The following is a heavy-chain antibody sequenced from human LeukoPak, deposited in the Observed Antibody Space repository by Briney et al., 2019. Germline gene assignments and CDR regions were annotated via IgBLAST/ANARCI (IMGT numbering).Heavy chain of an antibody. Sequence: GGSLRLSCAASGFTFSSCSVNWVRQAPGKGLEGVSYISGSSSSIKYADSVKGRFTISRDNAKNSLYLQMNSLRAEDTAVYYCARDYDRSGYYIDLDYWGQGTLVTVSS. CDR3: ARDYDRSGYYIDLDY. V-gene: IGHV3-48*04. D-gene: IGHD3-22*01. J-gene: IGHJ4*02. CDR1: GFTFSSCS. CDR2: ISGSSSSI.